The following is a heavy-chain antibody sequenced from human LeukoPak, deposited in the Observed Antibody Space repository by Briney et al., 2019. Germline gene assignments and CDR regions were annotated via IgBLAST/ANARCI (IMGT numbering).Heavy chain of an antibody. CDR3: AKGHHRQRITMIVVVGY. Sequence: GGSLRLSCAASGFTFSSYAMSWVRQAPGKGLEWVSAISGSGGSTYYADSVKGRFTISRDNSKNTLYLQMNSLRAEDTAVYYCAKGHHRQRITMIVVVGYWGQGTLVTVSP. CDR2: ISGSGGST. V-gene: IGHV3-23*01. CDR1: GFTFSSYA. D-gene: IGHD3-22*01. J-gene: IGHJ4*02.